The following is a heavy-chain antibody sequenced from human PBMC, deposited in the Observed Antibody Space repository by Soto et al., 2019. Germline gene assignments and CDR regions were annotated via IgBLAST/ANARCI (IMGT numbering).Heavy chain of an antibody. Sequence: QVQLEQSGAEVKKPGSSVKVSCKASGGTFSSYAISWVRQAPGQGLEWMGGIIPIFGTANSAQKFQGRVTITADESTSKAYIALSSLRSEYTAVYYCARSPVDGSGGSCCRPRWYYGMDVWVQGTTVTVSS. CDR2: IIPIFGTA. V-gene: IGHV1-69*01. CDR1: GGTFSSYA. CDR3: ARSPVDGSGGSCCRPRWYYGMDV. J-gene: IGHJ6*02. D-gene: IGHD2-15*01.